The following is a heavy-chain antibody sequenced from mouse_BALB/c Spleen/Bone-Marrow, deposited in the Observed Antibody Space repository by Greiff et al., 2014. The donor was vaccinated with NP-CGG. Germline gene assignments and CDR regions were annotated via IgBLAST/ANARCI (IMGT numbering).Heavy chain of an antibody. V-gene: IGHV1S135*01. CDR1: GYAFTSYN. CDR3: ARELSRAMDY. Sequence: EVQRVESGPELVKPGASVKVSCKASGYAFTSYNMYWVKQSHGKSLEWIGYIDPYSGDTNYNQKFRGKATLTVDKSSNTAYIHLNSLTSEDSAVYFCARELSRAMDYWGQGTSVTVPS. D-gene: IGHD2-12*01. CDR2: IDPYSGDT. J-gene: IGHJ4*01.